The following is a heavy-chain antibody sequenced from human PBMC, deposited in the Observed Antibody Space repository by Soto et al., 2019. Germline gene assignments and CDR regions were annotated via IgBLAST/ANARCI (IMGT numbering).Heavy chain of an antibody. CDR1: GLTVSGKKY. Sequence: DVQLVESGGGLIQPGESLRLSCAAFGLTVSGKKYVAWVRQAPGKGLEWVSALYDVDGSFYADSVKGRSTTSSDSSKPTVYLQMNGLSPDDTAVYYCASGHEREHAYDVWGQGTTFTVPS. V-gene: IGHV3-53*01. CDR3: ASGHEREHAYDV. D-gene: IGHD1-1*01. J-gene: IGHJ3*01. CDR2: LYDVDGS.